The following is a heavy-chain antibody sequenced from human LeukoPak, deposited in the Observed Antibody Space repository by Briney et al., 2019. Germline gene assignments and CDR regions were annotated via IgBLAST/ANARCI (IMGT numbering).Heavy chain of an antibody. J-gene: IGHJ4*02. Sequence: PSETLSLTCTVSGGSVSSYYWSWIRQPPGKGPEWIGYIYYSGSTNYNPSLKSRVTISVDTSKNQFSLKLSSVTAADTAVYYRARQPIAARGIDYWGQGTLVTVSS. V-gene: IGHV4-59*08. CDR3: ARQPIAARGIDY. CDR2: IYYSGST. CDR1: GGSVSSYY. D-gene: IGHD6-6*01.